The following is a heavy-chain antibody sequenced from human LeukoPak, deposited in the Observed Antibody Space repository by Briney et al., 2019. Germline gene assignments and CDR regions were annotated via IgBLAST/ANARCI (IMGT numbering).Heavy chain of an antibody. CDR3: ASGGSCYDY. V-gene: IGHV4-34*01. J-gene: IGHJ4*02. CDR2: INHSGST. Sequence: NPSETLSLTCAVYGGSFSGYYWSWILQPPGKGLEWIGEINHSGSTNYNPSLKSRVTISVDTSKNQFSLKLSSVTAADTAVYYCASGGSCYDYWGQGTLVTVSS. D-gene: IGHD2-2*01. CDR1: GGSFSGYY.